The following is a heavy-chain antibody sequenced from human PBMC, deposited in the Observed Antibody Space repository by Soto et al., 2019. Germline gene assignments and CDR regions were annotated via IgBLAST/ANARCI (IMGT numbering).Heavy chain of an antibody. CDR2: TSSSSSYI. D-gene: IGHD3-9*01. V-gene: IGHV3-21*01. CDR1: GFTFSSYS. CDR3: AREGYDRYYYYMDV. Sequence: GGSLRLSCAASGFTFSSYSMNWVRQAPGKGLEWVSSTSSSSSYIYYADSVKGRFTISRDNAKNSLYLQMNSLRAEDTAVYYCAREGYDRYYYYMDVWGKGTTVTVSS. J-gene: IGHJ6*03.